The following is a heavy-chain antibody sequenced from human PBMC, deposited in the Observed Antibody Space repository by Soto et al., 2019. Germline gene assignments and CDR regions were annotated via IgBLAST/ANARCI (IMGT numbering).Heavy chain of an antibody. CDR3: ARAVVPEYDYGGGGGPYMDV. CDR2: ISSSGSTI. Sequence: GGSLRLSCAASGFTFSDYYMSWIRQAPGKGLEWVSYISSSGSTIYYADSVKGRFTISRDNAKNSLYLQMNSLRAEDTAVYYCARAVVPEYDYGGGGGPYMDVWGKGTTVTVSS. J-gene: IGHJ6*03. V-gene: IGHV3-11*01. D-gene: IGHD4-17*01. CDR1: GFTFSDYY.